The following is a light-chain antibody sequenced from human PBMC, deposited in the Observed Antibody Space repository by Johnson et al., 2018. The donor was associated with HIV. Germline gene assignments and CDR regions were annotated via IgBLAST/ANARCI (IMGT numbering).Light chain of an antibody. J-gene: IGLJ1*01. CDR3: GAWDSSLTTYV. CDR1: SSNIGNTY. Sequence: QSVLTQPPSVSAAPGQEVTISCSGSSSNIGNTYVSWYQQLPGTAPKLLIYENSKRPSGIPARFSGSQSGTSATLGITGLQTGDEADYYCGAWDSSLTTYVFGTGTTVTVL. V-gene: IGLV1-51*02. CDR2: ENS.